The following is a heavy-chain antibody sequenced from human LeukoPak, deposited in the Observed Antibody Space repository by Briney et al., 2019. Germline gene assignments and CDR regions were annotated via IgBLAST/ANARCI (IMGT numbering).Heavy chain of an antibody. CDR2: INPNSGGT. CDR1: GYTFTGYY. J-gene: IGHJ4*02. V-gene: IGHV1-2*02. Sequence: ASVKVSCKASGYTFTGYYMHWVRQAPGQGLEWMGWINPNSGGTNYAQKFQGRVTMTRDTSISTAHMELSRLRSDDTAVYYCARGTRGGWLPFDYWGQGTLVTVSS. D-gene: IGHD6-19*01. CDR3: ARGTRGGWLPFDY.